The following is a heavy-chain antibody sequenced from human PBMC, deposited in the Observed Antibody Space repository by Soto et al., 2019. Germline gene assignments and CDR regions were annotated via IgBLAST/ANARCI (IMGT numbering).Heavy chain of an antibody. D-gene: IGHD4-17*01. J-gene: IGHJ6*02. CDR1: GGTFSSYA. CDR3: AREVDYGDYPPDYYYYGMDV. V-gene: IGHV1-69*12. CDR2: IIPIFGTA. Sequence: QVQLVQSGAEVKKPGSSVKVSCKASGGTFSSYAISWVRQAPGQGLEWMGGIIPIFGTANYAQKFQGRVTSTADESTSTAYMELSSLRSEDTAVYYCAREVDYGDYPPDYYYYGMDVWGQGTTVTVSS.